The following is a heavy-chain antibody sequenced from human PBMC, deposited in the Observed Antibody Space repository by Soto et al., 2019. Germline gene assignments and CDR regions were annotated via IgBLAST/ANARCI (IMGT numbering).Heavy chain of an antibody. CDR1: GFSLSTSGMC. V-gene: IGHV2-70*11. J-gene: IGHJ6*03. D-gene: IGHD6-19*01. CDR3: ARTPGIAVAGTGFYYYYYMDV. Sequence: SGPTLVNPTQTLTLTCTFSGFSLSTSGMCVSWIRQPPGKALEWLARIDWDDDKYYSTSLKTRRTISKDTSKNQVVLTMTNMDPVDTATYYCARTPGIAVAGTGFYYYYYMDVWGKGTTVTVSS. CDR2: IDWDDDK.